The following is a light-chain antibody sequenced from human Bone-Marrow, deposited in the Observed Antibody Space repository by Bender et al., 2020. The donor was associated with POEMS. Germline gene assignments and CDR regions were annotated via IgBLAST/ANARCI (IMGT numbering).Light chain of an antibody. CDR2: DVS. V-gene: IGLV2-14*02. CDR3: NSYTSSSTVI. J-gene: IGLJ2*01. CDR1: RGDIGSYNL. Sequence: QSALTQPASVSGSPGQSITISCTGTRGDIGSYNLVSWYQQHPGKAPKLMIYDVSNRPSGISNRFSGSKSGNTASLTISGLQAEDEADYYCNSYTSSSTVIFGGGTKLTVL.